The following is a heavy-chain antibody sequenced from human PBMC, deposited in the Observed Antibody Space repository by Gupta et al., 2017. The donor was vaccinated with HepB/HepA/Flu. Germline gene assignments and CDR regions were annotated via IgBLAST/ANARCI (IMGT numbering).Heavy chain of an antibody. Sequence: EVQLVESGGGLVEPGGSLRLSCEASGFTFRTAGMTWVRQAPGKGLEGLGRTMSKAEGETTEYAAPVKGRFTISRDDSKNTLHLQMNSLKTEDPAGYYCTTGWGFGELNVVNWGQGTLVTVSS. CDR2: TMSKAEGETT. J-gene: IGHJ4*02. CDR3: TTGWGFGELNVVN. D-gene: IGHD3-10*01. CDR1: GFTFRTAG. V-gene: IGHV3-15*01.